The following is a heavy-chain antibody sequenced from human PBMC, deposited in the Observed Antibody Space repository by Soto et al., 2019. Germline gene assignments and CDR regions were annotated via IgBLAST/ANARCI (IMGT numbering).Heavy chain of an antibody. CDR3: AGMVRGVVGYMDV. D-gene: IGHD3-10*01. CDR2: ISSSGGGT. J-gene: IGHJ6*03. V-gene: IGHV3-23*01. Sequence: VQLLESGGDLVQPGGSLRLSCAASAFTFSSYAMSWVRQAPGKGLEWVSTISSSGGGTYYADSVKGRFTISRDNSKNTLYLQMNSLRAEDTAIYYCAGMVRGVVGYMDVWVKGTTVTVSS. CDR1: AFTFSSYA.